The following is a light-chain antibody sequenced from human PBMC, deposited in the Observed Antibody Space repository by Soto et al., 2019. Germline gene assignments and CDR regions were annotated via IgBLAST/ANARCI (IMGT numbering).Light chain of an antibody. J-gene: IGKJ1*01. CDR2: GAS. CDR3: QQYGSSPRT. CDR1: QSVSSNF. Sequence: IGLTQSPCTLSLSPGERATLSCRASQSVSSNFLAWYQQKPGQAPRLLIYGASNRATGIPDRFSGSGSGTDFTLTISRLEPEDFAVYYCQQYGSSPRTFGQGTKVDIK. V-gene: IGKV3-20*01.